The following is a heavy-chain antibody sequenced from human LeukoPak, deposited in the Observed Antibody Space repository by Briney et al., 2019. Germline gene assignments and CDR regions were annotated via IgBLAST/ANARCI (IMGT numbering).Heavy chain of an antibody. J-gene: IGHJ5*02. CDR3: ARVDKDIVVVPVGGHYNWFDP. D-gene: IGHD2-2*01. Sequence: GASVKVSCKASGYTFTGYYMHWVRQAPGQGLEWMGWINPNSGGTNYAQKFQGWVTMTRDTSISTAYMELSRLRSDDTAVYYCARVDKDIVVVPVGGHYNWFDPWGQGTLVTVSS. CDR2: INPNSGGT. CDR1: GYTFTGYY. V-gene: IGHV1-2*04.